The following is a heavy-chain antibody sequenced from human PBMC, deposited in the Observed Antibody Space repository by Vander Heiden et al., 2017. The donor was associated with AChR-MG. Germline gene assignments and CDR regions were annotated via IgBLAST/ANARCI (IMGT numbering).Heavy chain of an antibody. Sequence: QVQLQQWGAGLLKPSETLSLTCAVYGGSFSGYYWTWIRQAPGKGLEWIGEINPSGSTNYNPSLKSRVTISVDTSKNQFSLKLSSVTAADTAVYYCARVAIGYCSSTSCYFLAASGYNWFDPWGQGTLVTVSS. CDR2: INPSGST. D-gene: IGHD2-2*01. CDR3: ARVAIGYCSSTSCYFLAASGYNWFDP. CDR1: GGSFSGYY. V-gene: IGHV4-34*01. J-gene: IGHJ5*02.